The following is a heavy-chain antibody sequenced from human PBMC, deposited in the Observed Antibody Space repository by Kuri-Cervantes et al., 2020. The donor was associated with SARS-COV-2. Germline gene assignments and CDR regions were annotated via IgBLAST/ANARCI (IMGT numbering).Heavy chain of an antibody. Sequence: GESLKISCAASGFTFSSYAMHWVRQAPGKGLEWVAVISYDGSNKCYADSVKGRFTISRDNAKNSLYLQMNSLRDEDTAVYYCARGYCSSTSCPPYYYYGMDVWGQGATVTVSS. CDR2: ISYDGSNK. CDR1: GFTFSSYA. D-gene: IGHD2-2*01. V-gene: IGHV3-30-3*01. CDR3: ARGYCSSTSCPPYYYYGMDV. J-gene: IGHJ6*02.